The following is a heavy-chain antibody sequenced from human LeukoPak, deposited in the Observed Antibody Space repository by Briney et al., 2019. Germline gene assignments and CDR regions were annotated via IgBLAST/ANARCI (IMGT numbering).Heavy chain of an antibody. V-gene: IGHV1-69*04. Sequence: SVKVSCKASGGTFSSYAISWVRQAPGQGLEWMGKIIPILGIANYAQKFQGRVTITADKSTSTASMELSSLRSEDTAVYYCAREITMVRGVIIGMIDYWGQGTLVTVSS. D-gene: IGHD3-10*01. CDR3: AREITMVRGVIIGMIDY. CDR2: IIPILGIA. J-gene: IGHJ4*02. CDR1: GGTFSSYA.